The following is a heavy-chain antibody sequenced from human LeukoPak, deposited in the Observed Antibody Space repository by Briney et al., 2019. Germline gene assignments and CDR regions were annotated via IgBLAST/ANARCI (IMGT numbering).Heavy chain of an antibody. V-gene: IGHV3-23*01. CDR2: ISGGGGST. CDR1: GFTFTSYS. D-gene: IGHD4-17*01. Sequence: GGSLRLSCAASGFTFTSYSMNWVRQAPGKGLEWVSTISGGGGSTYYADSVKGRFTISRDNSKNTLYLQMKSLRAEDTALYYCASPTVPIDYWGQGTLVTVSS. CDR3: ASPTVPIDY. J-gene: IGHJ4*02.